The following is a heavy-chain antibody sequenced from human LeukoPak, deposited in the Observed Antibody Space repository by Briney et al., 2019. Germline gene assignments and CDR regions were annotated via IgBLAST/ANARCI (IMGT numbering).Heavy chain of an antibody. CDR2: IYYSGTT. Sequence: SETLSLTCTVSGGSISSYYWSWIRQPPGKGLEWIGYIYYSGTTNYNPSLKSRVTISVDTSKNQFSLKLSSVTAADTAVYYCARGLPRRMSSSGWYGLVRFDPWGQGTLVTVSS. D-gene: IGHD6-19*01. V-gene: IGHV4-59*12. CDR3: ARGLPRRMSSSGWYGLVRFDP. CDR1: GGSISSYY. J-gene: IGHJ5*02.